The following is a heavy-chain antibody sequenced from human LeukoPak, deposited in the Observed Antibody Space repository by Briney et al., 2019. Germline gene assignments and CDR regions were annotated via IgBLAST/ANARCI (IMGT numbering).Heavy chain of an antibody. CDR2: ISPYDGDT. D-gene: IGHD2-21*02. V-gene: IGHV1-18*01. Sequence: ASVTVSCKASGYTFGIYGMSWVRQAPGQGLEWMAWISPYDGDTDYAQKFEGRVTMTTETSTNTAYMELRSLRSDDTAIYYCARDYCTRGGDCYKEDLFDPWGQGTLVTVSA. J-gene: IGHJ5*02. CDR1: GYTFGIYG. CDR3: ARDYCTRGGDCYKEDLFDP.